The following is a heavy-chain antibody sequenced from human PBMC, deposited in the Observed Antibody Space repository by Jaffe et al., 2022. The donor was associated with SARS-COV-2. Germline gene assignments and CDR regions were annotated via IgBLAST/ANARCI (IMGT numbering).Heavy chain of an antibody. Sequence: EVQLVESGGGLVQPGRSLRLSCAASGFTFDDYAMHWVRQAPGKGLEWVSGISWNSGSIGYADSVKGRFTISRDNAKNSLYLQMNSLRAEDTALYYCAKDIKWELQGNFDYWGQGTLVTVSS. CDR1: GFTFDDYA. D-gene: IGHD1-26*01. CDR3: AKDIKWELQGNFDY. J-gene: IGHJ4*02. V-gene: IGHV3-9*01. CDR2: ISWNSGSI.